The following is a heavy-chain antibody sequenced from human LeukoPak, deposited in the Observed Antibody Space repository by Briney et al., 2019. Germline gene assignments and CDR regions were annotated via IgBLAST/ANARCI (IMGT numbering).Heavy chain of an antibody. Sequence: PSETLSLTCAVYGGSFSGYYWSWIRQPPGKGLAWIGEINHSGSTNYNPSLKSRVTISVDTSKNQFSLKLSSVTAADTAVYYCARGHYDSSGYYGYWGQGTLVTVSS. J-gene: IGHJ4*02. D-gene: IGHD3-22*01. CDR1: GGSFSGYY. CDR3: ARGHYDSSGYYGY. CDR2: INHSGST. V-gene: IGHV4-34*01.